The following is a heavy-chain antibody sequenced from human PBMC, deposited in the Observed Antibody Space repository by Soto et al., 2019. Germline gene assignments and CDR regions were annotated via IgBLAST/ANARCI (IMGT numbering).Heavy chain of an antibody. CDR3: AKCLRGTGYCYFDH. J-gene: IGHJ4*02. CDR2: ITANGETT. CDR1: GFTFSDYA. Sequence: GGSLRLSCAASGFTFSDYAMSWVRQAPEKGLQWVSSITANGETTYYADSVKGRFTISRDNSESALYLQVSSLRAEDTAVYYCAKCLRGTGYCYFDHWGQGTLVTVSS. D-gene: IGHD3-9*01. V-gene: IGHV3-23*01.